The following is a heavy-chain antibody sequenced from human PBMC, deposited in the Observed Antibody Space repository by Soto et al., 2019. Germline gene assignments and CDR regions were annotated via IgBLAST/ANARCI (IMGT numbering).Heavy chain of an antibody. CDR2: ISGYNGNT. CDR1: DNTFTHYG. J-gene: IGHJ6*02. Sequence: ASVKVSCKSSDNTFTHYGINWVRQAPGQGLEWMGWISGYNGNTKYAQKFQDRVTMTADTSTRAAFMEVRSLTSDDTGVYFCAATGGNYFGLDVWGQGTTVTVSS. V-gene: IGHV1-18*01. D-gene: IGHD2-8*02. CDR3: AATGGNYFGLDV.